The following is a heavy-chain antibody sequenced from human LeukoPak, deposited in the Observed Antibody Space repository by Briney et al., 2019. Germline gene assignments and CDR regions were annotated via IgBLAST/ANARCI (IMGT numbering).Heavy chain of an antibody. Sequence: SETLSLTCAVYGGSFSGYYWSWIRRPPGKGLEWIGEINHSGSTNYNPSLKSRVTISVDTSKNQFSLKLRSVTAADTAVYYCARRHRAVTTAPGAFDIWGQGTMVTVSS. CDR2: INHSGST. J-gene: IGHJ3*02. CDR1: GGSFSGYY. CDR3: ARRHRAVTTAPGAFDI. D-gene: IGHD4-17*01. V-gene: IGHV4-34*01.